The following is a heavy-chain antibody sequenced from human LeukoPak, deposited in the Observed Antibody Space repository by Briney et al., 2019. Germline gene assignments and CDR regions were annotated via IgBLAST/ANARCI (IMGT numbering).Heavy chain of an antibody. V-gene: IGHV4-59*08. CDR3: ARYFTVYYDFWSGYYQD. Sequence: PSETLSLTCTVSGGSISSYYWSWIRQPPGKGLEWLGYIYYSGSTNYNPSLKSRVTISVDTSKNQFSLKLSSVTAADTAVYYCARYFTVYYDFWSGYYQDWGQGTLVTVSS. CDR1: GGSISSYY. CDR2: IYYSGST. D-gene: IGHD3-3*01. J-gene: IGHJ4*02.